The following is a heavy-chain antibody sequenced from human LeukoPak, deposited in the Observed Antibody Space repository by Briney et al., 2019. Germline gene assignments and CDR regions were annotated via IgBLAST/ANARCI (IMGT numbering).Heavy chain of an antibody. V-gene: IGHV1-58*02. Sequence: TSVKVSCKASGFTFTSSAMQWVRQGRGQRLEWIGWIVVGSGNTNYAQKFQERVTITRDMSTSTAYMELSSLRSEDTAVYYCAAGTPNIVAHDAFDIWGQGTMVTVSS. CDR1: GFTFTSSA. CDR3: AAGTPNIVAHDAFDI. D-gene: IGHD5-12*01. J-gene: IGHJ3*02. CDR2: IVVGSGNT.